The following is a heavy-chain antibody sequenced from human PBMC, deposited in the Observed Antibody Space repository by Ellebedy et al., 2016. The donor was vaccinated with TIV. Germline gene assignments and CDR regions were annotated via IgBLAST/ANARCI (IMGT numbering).Heavy chain of an antibody. CDR2: FRANGGTT. Sequence: GESLKISCAASGFTFSTSPMNWFRQAPGKGLELFSIFRANGGTTYYADSVKGRFTISRDNSKNTLFLQMSSLRAEDTAVYFCARRSTDFAFDSWGQGTLVTVSS. J-gene: IGHJ4*02. D-gene: IGHD3/OR15-3a*01. CDR1: GFTFSTSP. V-gene: IGHV3-23*01. CDR3: ARRSTDFAFDS.